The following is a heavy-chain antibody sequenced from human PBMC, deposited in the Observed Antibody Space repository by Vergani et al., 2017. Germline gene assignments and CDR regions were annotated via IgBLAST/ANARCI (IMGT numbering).Heavy chain of an antibody. CDR2: ISYDGSNK. D-gene: IGHD5-12*01. CDR1: GFTFSSYA. CDR3: TKGSRGYTGYLFDY. Sequence: QVQLVESGGGVVQPGRSLRLSCAASGFTFSSYAMHWVRQAPGKGLEWVAVISYDGSNKYYADSVKGRFTISRDNSKNTLHLQMNSLRADDTAVYYCTKGSRGYTGYLFDYWGQGTLATVSS. V-gene: IGHV3-30-3*01. J-gene: IGHJ4*02.